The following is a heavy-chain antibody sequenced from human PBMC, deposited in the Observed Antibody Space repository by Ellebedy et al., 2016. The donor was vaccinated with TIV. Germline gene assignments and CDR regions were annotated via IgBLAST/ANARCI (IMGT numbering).Heavy chain of an antibody. CDR2: IGTYSGHT. CDR3: ARDFRCTSNNCYERPSLYYFDS. J-gene: IGHJ4*02. D-gene: IGHD2-2*01. Sequence: AASVKVFCKASGGTFSSCAISWVRHAPGQGPEWMGWIGTYSGHTNYARKFQGSVTMTTDTFTSTAYMELRSLTSDDTAVYYCARDFRCTSNNCYERPSLYYFDSWGQGTLVTVSS. CDR1: GGTFSSCA. V-gene: IGHV1-18*01.